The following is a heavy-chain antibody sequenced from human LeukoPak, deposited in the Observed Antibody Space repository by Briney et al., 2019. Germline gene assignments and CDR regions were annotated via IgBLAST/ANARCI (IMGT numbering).Heavy chain of an antibody. CDR3: ASYCTSTNCYTSGDY. J-gene: IGHJ4*02. V-gene: IGHV3-23*01. D-gene: IGHD2-2*02. CDR1: GFTFSSYG. CDR2: ITASGGST. Sequence: PGGSLRLSCAASGFTFSSYGMSWVRQAPGKGLEWVSVITASGGSTIYADAVKGRFTISRDNSKNTLYLQMNSLRAEDTAVYYCASYCTSTNCYTSGDYWGQGALVTVSS.